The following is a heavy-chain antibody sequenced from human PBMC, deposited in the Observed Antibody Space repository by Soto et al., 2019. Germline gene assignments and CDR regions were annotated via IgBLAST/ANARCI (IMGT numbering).Heavy chain of an antibody. V-gene: IGHV4-30-2*01. CDR2: IYHSGGT. J-gene: IGHJ4*02. CDR1: GGSISSGGYS. D-gene: IGHD5-18*01. CDR3: ARGSKRGYSYGLDY. Sequence: QLQLQESGSGLVKPSQTLSLTCAVPGGSISSGGYSWSWIRQPPGKGLEWIGYIYHSGGTYYNPSLKSRVTLSVDRSKNQFSLKLSSVTAADTAVYYCARGSKRGYSYGLDYWGQGTLVTVSS.